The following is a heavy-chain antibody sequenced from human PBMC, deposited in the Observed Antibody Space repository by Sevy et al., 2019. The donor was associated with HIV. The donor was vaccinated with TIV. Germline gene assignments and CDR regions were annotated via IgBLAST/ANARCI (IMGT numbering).Heavy chain of an antibody. CDR3: AICSSTSCYGSYGMDV. CDR1: GYSFTSYW. J-gene: IGHJ6*02. V-gene: IGHV5-51*01. D-gene: IGHD2-2*01. Sequence: GESLKISCKGSGYSFTSYWIGWVRQMPGKGLEWMGIICPGDSDTRYSPSFQGQVTISADKSISTAYLQWSSLKASDTAMYYCAICSSTSCYGSYGMDVWGQGTTVTVSS. CDR2: ICPGDSDT.